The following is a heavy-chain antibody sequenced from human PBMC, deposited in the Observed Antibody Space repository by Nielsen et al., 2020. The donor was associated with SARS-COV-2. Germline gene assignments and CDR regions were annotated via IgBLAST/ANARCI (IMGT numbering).Heavy chain of an antibody. CDR1: GYTFTSYG. Sequence: ASVKVSCKASGYTFTSYGISWVRQAPGQGLEWMGWISAYNGNTNYAQKLQSRVTMTTDTSTSTAYMELRSLRSDDTAVYYCARDQGKDYDFWSGYYREPFDYWGQGTLVTVSS. CDR2: ISAYNGNT. D-gene: IGHD3-3*01. V-gene: IGHV1-18*01. J-gene: IGHJ4*02. CDR3: ARDQGKDYDFWSGYYREPFDY.